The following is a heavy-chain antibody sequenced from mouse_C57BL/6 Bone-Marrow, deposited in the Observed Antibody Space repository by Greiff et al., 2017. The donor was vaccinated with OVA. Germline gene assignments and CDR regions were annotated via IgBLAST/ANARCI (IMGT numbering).Heavy chain of an antibody. CDR2: ISNGGGST. D-gene: IGHD1-1*01. J-gene: IGHJ1*03. Sequence: EVQLVESGGGLVQPGASLKLSCAASGFTFSDYYMYWVRQTPEKRLEWVAYISNGGGSTYYPDTVKGRFTSSRDNAKNTLYLQMSRRKSEDTAMYYCERRGYGSTWYFDVWGTGTTVTVSS. CDR3: ERRGYGSTWYFDV. V-gene: IGHV5-12*01. CDR1: GFTFSDYY.